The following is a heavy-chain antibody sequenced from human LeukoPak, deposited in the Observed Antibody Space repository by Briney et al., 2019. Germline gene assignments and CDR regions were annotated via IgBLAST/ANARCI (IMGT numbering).Heavy chain of an antibody. D-gene: IGHD6-19*01. J-gene: IGHJ4*02. CDR3: AVTRSDDSGGWSLLFDY. CDR1: GYSFTSYW. CDR2: IYPGDSDT. Sequence: GESLKISCKGSGYSFTSYWIGWVRQMPGKGLEWMGIIYPGDSDTRYSPSFQGQVTFSADKSISTAYLQWSSLKASDTAMYYCAVTRSDDSGGWSLLFDYWGQGTLVTVSS. V-gene: IGHV5-51*01.